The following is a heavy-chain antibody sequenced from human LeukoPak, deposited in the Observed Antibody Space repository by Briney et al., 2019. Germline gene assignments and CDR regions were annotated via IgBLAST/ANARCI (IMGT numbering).Heavy chain of an antibody. Sequence: GASVKVSCKASGGTFSSYTISRVRQAPGQGLEWMGRIIPILGIANYAQKFQGRVTITADKSTSTAYMELSSLRSEDTAVYYCARVPLDYYDSSDLDYWGQGTLVTVSS. CDR2: IIPILGIA. CDR1: GGTFSSYT. D-gene: IGHD3-22*01. CDR3: ARVPLDYYDSSDLDY. J-gene: IGHJ4*02. V-gene: IGHV1-69*02.